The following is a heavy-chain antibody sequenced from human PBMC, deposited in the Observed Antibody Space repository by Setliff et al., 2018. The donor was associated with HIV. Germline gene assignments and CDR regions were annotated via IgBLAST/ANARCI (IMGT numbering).Heavy chain of an antibody. D-gene: IGHD7-27*01. CDR3: AAGASPGYYYYYMDV. Sequence: SCTTSGFTFSSSVMRWVRQAPGKGLEWISAIGGSGDSTYYADSVKGRFTISRDNSKNTVYLQMNSLGAEDTAVYYCAAGASPGYYYYYMDVWGQGTTVTVSS. CDR2: IGGSGDST. V-gene: IGHV3-23*01. J-gene: IGHJ6*03. CDR1: GFTFSSSV.